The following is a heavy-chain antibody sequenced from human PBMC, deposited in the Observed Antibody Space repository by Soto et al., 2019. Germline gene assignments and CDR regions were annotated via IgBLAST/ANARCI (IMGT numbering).Heavy chain of an antibody. Sequence: ASVMVSCKASGYTFTSYYIIWVRQATRQGLEGMGGMNANSGNTSYAQKFQGSVTMTRNTSISTAYMELSSLRSEDTAVYYCARGPRRAQWLVLKKNNWFDPWGQGTLVTVSS. D-gene: IGHD6-19*01. CDR1: GYTFTSYY. J-gene: IGHJ5*02. CDR2: MNANSGNT. V-gene: IGHV1-8*01. CDR3: ARGPRRAQWLVLKKNNWFDP.